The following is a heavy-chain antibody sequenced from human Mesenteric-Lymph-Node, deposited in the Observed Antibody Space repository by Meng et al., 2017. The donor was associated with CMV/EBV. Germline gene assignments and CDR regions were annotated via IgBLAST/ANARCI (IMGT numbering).Heavy chain of an antibody. V-gene: IGHV3-48*04. J-gene: IGHJ4*02. D-gene: IGHD2-21*01. CDR2: ISSSSSIM. CDR1: GFTFSSYS. CDR3: ATTLVAPFDY. Sequence: GESLKISCAASGFTFSSYSVNWARQAPGTGLEWVSYISSSSSIMYYAGSVKGRFTISRDNAKNSLYLQMNSLRAEDTAVYYCATTLVAPFDYWGQGTLVTVSS.